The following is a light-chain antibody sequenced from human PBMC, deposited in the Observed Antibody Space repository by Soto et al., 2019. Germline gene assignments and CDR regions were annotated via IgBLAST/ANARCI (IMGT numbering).Light chain of an antibody. CDR1: SNDVGNYNL. Sequence: QSALTQPASVSGSPGQSITISCTGTSNDVGNYNLVSWFQQHPGKAPKLMIYEGRKRPSGVSNRFSGSKSGNTASLTISGLQAEDEADYYCCSYAGTSTVIFGGGTQLTVL. CDR3: CSYAGTSTVI. CDR2: EGR. V-gene: IGLV2-23*01. J-gene: IGLJ2*01.